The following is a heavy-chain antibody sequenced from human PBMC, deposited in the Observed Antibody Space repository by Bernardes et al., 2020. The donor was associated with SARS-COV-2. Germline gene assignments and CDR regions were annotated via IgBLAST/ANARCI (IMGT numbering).Heavy chain of an antibody. CDR1: GFTVSSNY. CDR3: ARAPFWSGYYLNYYYYMDV. D-gene: IGHD3-3*01. Sequence: GSLRLSCAASGFTVSSNYMSWVRQAPGKGLEWVSVIYSGGSTYYADSVKGRFTISRDNSKNTLYLQMNSLRAEDTAVYYCARAPFWSGYYLNYYYYMDVWGKGTTVTVSS. CDR2: IYSGGST. V-gene: IGHV3-66*02. J-gene: IGHJ6*03.